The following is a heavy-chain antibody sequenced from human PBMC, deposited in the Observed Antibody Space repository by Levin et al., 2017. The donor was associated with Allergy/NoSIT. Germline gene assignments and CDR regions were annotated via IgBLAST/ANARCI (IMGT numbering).Heavy chain of an antibody. CDR2: IYYSGST. CDR1: GGSISSSSYY. Sequence: SETLSLTCTVSGGSISSSSYYWGWIRQPPGKGLEWIGSIYYSGSTYYNPSLKSRVTISVDTSKNQFSLKLSSVTAADTAVYYCASTVVTPPWFDPWGQGTLVTVSS. J-gene: IGHJ5*02. V-gene: IGHV4-39*01. CDR3: ASTVVTPPWFDP. D-gene: IGHD4-23*01.